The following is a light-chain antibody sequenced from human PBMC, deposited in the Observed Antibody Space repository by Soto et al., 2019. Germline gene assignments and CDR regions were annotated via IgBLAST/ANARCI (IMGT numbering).Light chain of an antibody. CDR2: RTS. Sequence: EIVMTQSPATLSVSPGDRATLSCRASQSISSNLAWYQQKPGQAPRLLMFRTSSRATGFPARFSGSGSGAEFTLTISSLQSEDFAVYYCQQYNNWPQAFGQGTKVDIK. J-gene: IGKJ1*01. CDR3: QQYNNWPQA. CDR1: QSISSN. V-gene: IGKV3-15*01.